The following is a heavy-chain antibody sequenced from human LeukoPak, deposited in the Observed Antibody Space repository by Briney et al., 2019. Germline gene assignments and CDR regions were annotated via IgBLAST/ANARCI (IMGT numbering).Heavy chain of an antibody. Sequence: PGGSLRPSCAGSGFSFSNYWMSWVRQAPGKGLEWVASIKEDGTETYSVDSVKGRFTISRDNTKKALYLQMNSLRAADTAVYYCARGGKIHTYNWFDPWGQGTLVTVSS. CDR2: IKEDGTET. V-gene: IGHV3-7*05. CDR1: GFSFSNYW. J-gene: IGHJ5*02. D-gene: IGHD5-18*01. CDR3: ARGGKIHTYNWFDP.